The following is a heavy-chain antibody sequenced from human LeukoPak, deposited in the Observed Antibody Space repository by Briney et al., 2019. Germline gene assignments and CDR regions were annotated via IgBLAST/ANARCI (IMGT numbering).Heavy chain of an antibody. Sequence: TGGSLRLPCAASGFTFSNAWMNWVRQAPGQGLEWISRIKSKTDGGTTDYAAPVKGRFTISRDDSKSTLYLQMDSLKTEDTGVYYCHYYYDSASYPAGPKYWGQGTLVTVSS. CDR1: GFTFSNAW. CDR2: IKSKTDGGTT. J-gene: IGHJ4*02. CDR3: HYYYDSASYPAGPKY. D-gene: IGHD3-22*01. V-gene: IGHV3-15*01.